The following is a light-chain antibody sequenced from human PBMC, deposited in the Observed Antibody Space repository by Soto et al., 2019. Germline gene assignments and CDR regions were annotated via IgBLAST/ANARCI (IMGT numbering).Light chain of an antibody. Sequence: QSVLTQPASVSGSPGQSITISCTGTSSDVGNYNLVSWYQQQSGKAPKLMIYEGSKRPSGVSNRFSGSKSGNTASLTISILQAEDEDDYYCSSYAGSSTYVFGTGTKVTVL. CDR2: EGS. CDR3: SSYAGSSTYV. V-gene: IGLV2-23*01. CDR1: SSDVGNYNL. J-gene: IGLJ1*01.